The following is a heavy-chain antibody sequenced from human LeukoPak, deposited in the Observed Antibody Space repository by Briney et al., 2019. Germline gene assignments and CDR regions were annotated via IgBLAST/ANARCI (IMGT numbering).Heavy chain of an antibody. CDR1: GYTFASYG. CDR2: ISAYNGNT. J-gene: IGHJ2*01. CDR3: ARGYSNYWYFDL. V-gene: IGHV1-18*01. D-gene: IGHD4-11*01. Sequence: ASVKVSCKASGYTFASYGISWVRQAPGQGLEWMGWISAYNGNTNCARKLQGRVTMTTDTSTSTAYMELRSLRSDDTAVYYCARGYSNYWYFDLWGRGTLVTVSS.